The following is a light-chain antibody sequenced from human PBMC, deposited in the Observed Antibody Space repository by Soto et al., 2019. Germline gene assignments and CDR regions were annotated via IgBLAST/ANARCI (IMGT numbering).Light chain of an antibody. Sequence: DIQMTQSPSTLSASVGDRVTITCRASQSISSWLAWYQQKPGKAPKLLIYDASSLESGVPLRFSGSGSGTEFTLTISSLQPDDFATYYCQQYNGYSVYTFGQGTKLEIK. CDR3: QQYNGYSVYT. CDR1: QSISSW. V-gene: IGKV1-5*01. CDR2: DAS. J-gene: IGKJ2*01.